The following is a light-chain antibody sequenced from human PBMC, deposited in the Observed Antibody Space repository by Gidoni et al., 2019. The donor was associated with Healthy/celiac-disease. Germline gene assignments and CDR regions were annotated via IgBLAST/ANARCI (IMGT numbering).Light chain of an antibody. Sequence: GDRVTLTCRASQSVSSWLAWYQQKPGKDPKLLIYDASSMESGVPARFSGSGSGTEFTLTISSLQPDDFATYYCQQYNSYPWTFGQGTKVEIK. CDR1: QSVSSW. CDR2: DAS. J-gene: IGKJ1*01. V-gene: IGKV1-5*01. CDR3: QQYNSYPWT.